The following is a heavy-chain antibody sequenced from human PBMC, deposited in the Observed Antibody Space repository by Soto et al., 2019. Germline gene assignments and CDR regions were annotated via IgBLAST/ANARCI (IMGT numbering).Heavy chain of an antibody. CDR2: INPKSGGT. CDR1: GYSFTEYD. V-gene: IGHV1-2*04. Sequence: ASGKVSCKASGYSFTEYDIHWVRQAPGQGLEWLGRINPKSGGTSTAQKFQGWVTMTRDRSISTVYMELTRLRSDDTAVYFCARGHSTDCSNGVCAFFYNHEMDVWGQGTTVTVSS. CDR3: ARGHSTDCSNGVCAFFYNHEMDV. D-gene: IGHD2-8*01. J-gene: IGHJ6*02.